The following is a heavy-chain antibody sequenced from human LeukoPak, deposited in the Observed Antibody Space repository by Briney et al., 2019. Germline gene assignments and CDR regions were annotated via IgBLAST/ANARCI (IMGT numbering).Heavy chain of an antibody. J-gene: IGHJ5*02. D-gene: IGHD3-3*01. Sequence: PSETLSLTCAVSGGSISGYYWSWIRQPAGKGLEWIGRIYPSGSSNYNPSLKYLVTMSVDTSVKGVSLKLSSVTAADTAVYYCAREGFLEWLTGFDPWGQGTLVTVSS. CDR2: IYPSGSS. CDR3: AREGFLEWLTGFDP. V-gene: IGHV4-4*07. CDR1: GGSISGYY.